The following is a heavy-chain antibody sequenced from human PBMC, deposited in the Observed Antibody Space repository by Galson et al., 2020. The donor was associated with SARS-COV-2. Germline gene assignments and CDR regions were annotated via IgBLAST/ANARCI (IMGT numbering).Heavy chain of an antibody. Sequence: ASVKVSCKASGYNFRSYVITWVRQAPGQGLEWLGWINPYNGYSDYGLKVQGRVPITTDTSTSTAFMELRSLRSDDTAVYYCARGRVSYSSSSAVGYWGQGTLVTVSS. CDR3: ARGRVSYSSSSAVGY. CDR1: GYNFRSYV. D-gene: IGHD6-6*01. V-gene: IGHV1-18*01. CDR2: INPYNGYS. J-gene: IGHJ4*02.